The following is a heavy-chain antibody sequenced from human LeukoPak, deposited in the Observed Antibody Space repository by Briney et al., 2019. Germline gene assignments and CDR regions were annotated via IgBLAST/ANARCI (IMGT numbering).Heavy chain of an antibody. J-gene: IGHJ3*02. Sequence: SETLSLTCTVSGTPVNTYYWSWIRQPAGRGLEWIGRIYTRGPANYNPSLKSRVSMSVDTSKSQFSLRLSSVTAVDTAVYYCARGRYYTATACYGGDAFDIWGQGTVVTVSS. D-gene: IGHD2-2*01. CDR3: ARGRYYTATACYGGDAFDI. V-gene: IGHV4-4*07. CDR1: GTPVNTYY. CDR2: IYTRGPA.